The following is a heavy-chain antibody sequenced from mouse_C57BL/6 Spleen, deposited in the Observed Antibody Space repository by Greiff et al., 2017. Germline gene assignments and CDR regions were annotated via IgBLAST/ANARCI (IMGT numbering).Heavy chain of an antibody. D-gene: IGHD2-5*01. CDR1: GFPFSSSA. CDR3: ARDAYNSTLYAMDY. CDR2: ISDGGSYT. J-gene: IGHJ4*01. V-gene: IGHV5-4*01. Sequence: EVHVVESGGGLLQPGGSLKLPCSASGFPFSSSAMSLVCQTPEKRLEWVATISDGGSYTYYPDNVKGRFTISRDNAKNNLYLQMSHLKSEDTAMYYCARDAYNSTLYAMDYWGQGTSVTVSS.